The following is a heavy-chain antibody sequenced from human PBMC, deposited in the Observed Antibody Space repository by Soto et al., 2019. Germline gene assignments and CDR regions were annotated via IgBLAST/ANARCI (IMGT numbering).Heavy chain of an antibody. CDR3: AGGGGWVFNY. D-gene: IGHD6-19*01. CDR2: IKQDGSEK. V-gene: IGHV3-7*01. J-gene: IGHJ4*02. CDR1: GFTFSTFW. Sequence: EVQLVESGGGLVQPGGSLRLSCAASGFTFSTFWMTWVRQAPGKGLEWVAIIKQDGSEKHYADSVKGRFTISRDNAKNSLFLQLNSLRAEDTAVYCCAGGGGWVFNYWGQGTLVAVSS.